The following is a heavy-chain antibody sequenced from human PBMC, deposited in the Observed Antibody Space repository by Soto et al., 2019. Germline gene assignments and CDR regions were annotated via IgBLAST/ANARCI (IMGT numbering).Heavy chain of an antibody. CDR2: INHSGST. Sequence: QVQLQQWGAGLLKPSETLSLTCAVYGGSFSGDYWSWIRQPPGKGLEWIGEINHSGSTNYNPSLKSRVTISVDTSKNQFSLKLSSVTAADTAVYYCARVKGQWLHGLDYWGQGTLVTVSS. V-gene: IGHV4-34*01. CDR3: ARVKGQWLHGLDY. CDR1: GGSFSGDY. D-gene: IGHD6-19*01. J-gene: IGHJ4*02.